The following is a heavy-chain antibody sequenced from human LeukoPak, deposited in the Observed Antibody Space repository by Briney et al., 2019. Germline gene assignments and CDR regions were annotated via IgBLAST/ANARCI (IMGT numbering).Heavy chain of an antibody. CDR3: ARVQRTYYFDY. V-gene: IGHV3-48*03. CDR2: TSSSGSIM. CDR1: GFTFSSYE. Sequence: TGGSLRLSCAASGFTFSSYEMNWVRQAPGKGLEWVSYTSSSGSIMYYADSVKGRFTISRDNDKNSLYLQMNSLRAEDTAMYYCARVQRTYYFDYWGQGTLVTVSS. J-gene: IGHJ4*02.